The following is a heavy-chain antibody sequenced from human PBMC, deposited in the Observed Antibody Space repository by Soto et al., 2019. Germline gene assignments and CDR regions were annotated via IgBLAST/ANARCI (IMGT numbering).Heavy chain of an antibody. CDR2: INYSGST. CDR1: GGSISSSPYY. V-gene: IGHV4-39*01. J-gene: IGHJ5*02. Sequence: QLQLQESGPGLVKTSETLSLTCTVSGGSISSSPYYWGWIRQPPGKGLEWIGSINYSGSTYYNPSLKSRLTLSVDTSKNQFSLRVTSVTAADTALYYCSRRAPEGFDPWGQVTLVTVSS. CDR3: SRRAPEGFDP.